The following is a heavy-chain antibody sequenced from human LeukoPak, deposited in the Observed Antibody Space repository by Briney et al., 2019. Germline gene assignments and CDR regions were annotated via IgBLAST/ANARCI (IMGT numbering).Heavy chain of an antibody. J-gene: IGHJ4*02. CDR1: GYSISSGYF. V-gene: IGHV4-38-2*02. CDR3: AREEGYCSSTSCYRAFDY. Sequence: SETLSLTCAASGYSISSGYFWGWIRQSPGKGLEWIGSIYHSGTTYYNPSLKSRVTISVDTSKNQFSLKLSSVTAADTAVYYCAREEGYCSSTSCYRAFDYWGQGTLVTVSS. D-gene: IGHD2-2*01. CDR2: IYHSGTT.